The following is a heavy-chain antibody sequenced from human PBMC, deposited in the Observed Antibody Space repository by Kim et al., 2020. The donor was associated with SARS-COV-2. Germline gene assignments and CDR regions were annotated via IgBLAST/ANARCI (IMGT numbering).Heavy chain of an antibody. CDR2: ISTSGQYT. Sequence: GGSLRLSCAASGFTFRSYSMNWVRQAPGKGLEWVSSISTSGQYTYYSDSTKGRFTISRDNDKDSLTLPMSSLRVEDTAVYYCARDVSDFGDYYFDYWGQGTLVTVSS. V-gene: IGHV3-21*01. J-gene: IGHJ4*02. CDR1: GFTFRSYS. CDR3: ARDVSDFGDYYFDY. D-gene: IGHD4-17*01.